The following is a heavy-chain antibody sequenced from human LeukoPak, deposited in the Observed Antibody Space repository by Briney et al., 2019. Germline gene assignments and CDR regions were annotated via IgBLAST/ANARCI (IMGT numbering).Heavy chain of an antibody. CDR1: GFTFSSYA. J-gene: IGHJ6*03. D-gene: IGHD6-19*01. Sequence: GGSLRLSCAASGFTFSSYAMSWVRQAPGKGLEWVSAISGSGGSTYYADSVKGRFTISRDNANNSLYLQMNSLRAEDTAVYYCARAGNGWYHYYYYMDVWGKGTTVTISS. CDR2: ISGSGGST. V-gene: IGHV3-23*01. CDR3: ARAGNGWYHYYYYMDV.